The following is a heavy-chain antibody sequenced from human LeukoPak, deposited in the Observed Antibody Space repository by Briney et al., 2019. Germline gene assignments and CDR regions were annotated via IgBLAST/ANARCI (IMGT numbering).Heavy chain of an antibody. Sequence: ASVKVSCKASGYTFSNYGISWVRQAPGQGLEWMGWISAYNGNTNYAQKLQGRVTMTTDTSTSTAYMELRSLRSDDTAVYYCARNENYYYYYYMDVWGKGTTVTVSS. J-gene: IGHJ6*03. CDR1: GYTFSNYG. CDR3: ARNENYYYYYYMDV. CDR2: ISAYNGNT. V-gene: IGHV1-18*01.